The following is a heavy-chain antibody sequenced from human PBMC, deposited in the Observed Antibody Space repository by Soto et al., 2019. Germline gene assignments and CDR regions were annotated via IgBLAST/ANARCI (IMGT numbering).Heavy chain of an antibody. Sequence: SETLSLTCTVSGGSISSGGYYWSWIRQHPGKGLEWIGYIYYSGSTYYNPSLKSRVTISVDTSKNQFSLKLSSVTAADTAVYYCARVGGSMIWFIDYWGQGTLVSVSS. CDR3: ARVGGSMIWFIDY. J-gene: IGHJ4*02. V-gene: IGHV4-31*03. D-gene: IGHD3-22*01. CDR2: IYYSGST. CDR1: GGSISSGGYY.